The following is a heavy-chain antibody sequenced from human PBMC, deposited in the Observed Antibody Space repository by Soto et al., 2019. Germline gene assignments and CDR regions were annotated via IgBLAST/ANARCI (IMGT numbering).Heavy chain of an antibody. CDR2: IGSAGDP. J-gene: IGHJ4*02. CDR1: RFTSSSSD. CDR3: ARWNWQQLAFDY. Sequence: GGSLRLSCAASRFTSSSSDMHWARQATGKGLEWVSGIGSAGDPYYAGSVKGRFTISRENAKNSLYLQMNSLRAGDTAVYYCARWNWQQLAFDYWGQGTLVTVAS. V-gene: IGHV3-13*05. D-gene: IGHD6-13*01.